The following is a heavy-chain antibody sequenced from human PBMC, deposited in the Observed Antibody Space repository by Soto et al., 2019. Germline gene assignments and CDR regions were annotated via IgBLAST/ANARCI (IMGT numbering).Heavy chain of an antibody. Sequence: SQTRSLPGAISGYSVASNTAAWNLIRSSPSRGLEWLGRTYYRSNWRHDYAVSVKSRITVNPDTSKNHFSLQLNSVTPDDTAVYYCARGVAGSGFDLWGQGTLVTVSS. D-gene: IGHD6-19*01. CDR1: GYSVASNTAA. V-gene: IGHV6-1*01. CDR3: ARGVAGSGFDL. J-gene: IGHJ4*02. CDR2: TYYRSNWRH.